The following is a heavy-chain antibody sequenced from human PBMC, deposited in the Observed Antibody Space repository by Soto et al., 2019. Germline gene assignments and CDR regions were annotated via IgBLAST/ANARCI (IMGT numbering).Heavy chain of an antibody. CDR1: GGSVSSGLYY. D-gene: IGHD1-1*01. Sequence: PSQTLSLTCIVAGGSVSSGLYYWSWIRHHPGKGLEWIAYIYYSGSIYYNPSLKSRLTTSRDTSKNQFSLKLSSVTAADTAVYYCARKSGGTAFDIWGQGTMVTDSS. V-gene: IGHV4-31*03. CDR3: ARKSGGTAFDI. J-gene: IGHJ3*02. CDR2: IYYSGSI.